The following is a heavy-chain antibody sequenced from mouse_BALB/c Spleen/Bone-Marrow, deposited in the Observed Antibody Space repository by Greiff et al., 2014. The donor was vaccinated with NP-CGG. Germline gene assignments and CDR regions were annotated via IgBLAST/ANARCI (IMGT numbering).Heavy chain of an antibody. D-gene: IGHD1-1*01. V-gene: IGHV1-87*01. CDR3: ARRYGSSYCWYFDV. Sequence: VKLMESGAELARPGASVKLSCKASGYTFTSYWMQWVKQRPGQGLEWIGAIYPGDGDTRYTQKFMGKATLTADKSSSTAYMQLSSLASEDSAVYYCARRYGSSYCWYFDVWGAGTTVTVSS. CDR2: IYPGDGDT. CDR1: GYTFTSYW. J-gene: IGHJ1*01.